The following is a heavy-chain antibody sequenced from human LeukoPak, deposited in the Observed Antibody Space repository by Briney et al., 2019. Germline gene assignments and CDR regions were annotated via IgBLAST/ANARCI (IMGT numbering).Heavy chain of an antibody. J-gene: IGHJ4*02. CDR3: ATQTYSGYDSFYFDY. CDR2: IYYSGST. CDR1: GGSISTYF. D-gene: IGHD5-12*01. Sequence: PSETLSLTCTVSGGSISTYFWSWIRQPPGKGLEWIGYIYYSGSTNYNSSLKSRVTISIDTSKNQLSLKMNSVTAADTAVYYCATQTYSGYDSFYFDYWGQGTLVTVSS. V-gene: IGHV4-59*08.